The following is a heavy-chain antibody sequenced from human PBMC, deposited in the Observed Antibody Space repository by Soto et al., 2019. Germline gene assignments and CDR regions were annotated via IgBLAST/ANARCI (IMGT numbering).Heavy chain of an antibody. J-gene: IGHJ6*02. CDR3: AGVQLWLHYYYYGMDV. D-gene: IGHD5-18*01. V-gene: IGHV3-15*01. CDR2: IKSKTDGGTT. Sequence: EVQLVESGGGLVKPGGSLRLSCAASGFTFSNAWMSWVRQAPGKGLEWVVRIKSKTDGGTTDYAAPVKGRFTISRDDSKNTLSLQMNSLKTEDTAVYYCAGVQLWLHYYYYGMDVWGQGTTVTVSS. CDR1: GFTFSNAW.